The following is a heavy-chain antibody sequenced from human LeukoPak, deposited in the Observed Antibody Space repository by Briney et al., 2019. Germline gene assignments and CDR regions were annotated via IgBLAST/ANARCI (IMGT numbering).Heavy chain of an antibody. V-gene: IGHV1-18*01. D-gene: IGHD2-21*01. CDR2: ISAYNGNT. CDR3: ARETLVNNFDY. CDR1: GYTFTSYG. J-gene: IGHJ4*02. Sequence: ASVKVSCKASGYTFTSYGISWVRQAPGQGLEWMGWISAYNGNTNYAQKLQGRVTMTRDMSTSTVYMELSSLRSEDTAVYYCARETLVNNFDYWDQGTLVTVSS.